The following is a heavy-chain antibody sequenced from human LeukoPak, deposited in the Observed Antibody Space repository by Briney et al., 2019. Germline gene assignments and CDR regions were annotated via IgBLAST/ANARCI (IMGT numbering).Heavy chain of an antibody. J-gene: IGHJ6*02. Sequence: GGSLRLSCAASGSTFSSYSMNWVRQAPGKGLEWVSSISSSSSYIYYADSVKGRFTISRDNAKNSLYLQMNSLRAEDTAVYYCAWLGSNTYDSSGQGYYGMDVWGQGTTVTVSS. D-gene: IGHD3-22*01. V-gene: IGHV3-21*01. CDR1: GSTFSSYS. CDR3: AWLGSNTYDSSGQGYYGMDV. CDR2: ISSSSSYI.